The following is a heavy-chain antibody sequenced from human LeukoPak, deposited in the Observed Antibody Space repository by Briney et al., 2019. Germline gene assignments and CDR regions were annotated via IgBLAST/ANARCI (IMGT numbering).Heavy chain of an antibody. CDR2: IYHSGST. CDR1: GYSISSGYY. J-gene: IGHJ4*02. Sequence: NPSETLSLTCAVSGYSISSGYYWGWIRQPPEKGLEWIGSIYHSGSTYYNPSLKSRVTISVDTSKNQFSLKLSSVTAADTAVYYCARLRVSRGDNYFDYWGQGTLVTVSS. CDR3: ARLRVSRGDNYFDY. D-gene: IGHD3-16*01. V-gene: IGHV4-38-2*01.